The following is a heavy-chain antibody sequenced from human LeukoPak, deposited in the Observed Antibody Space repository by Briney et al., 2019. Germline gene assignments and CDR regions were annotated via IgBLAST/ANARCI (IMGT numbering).Heavy chain of an antibody. D-gene: IGHD3-16*01. CDR3: ARETSQKGAHYMDV. CDR2: IYYSGST. Sequence: PSETLSLTCTVSGGSISSSSYYWGWIRQPPGKGLEWIGSIYYSGSTNYNPSLKSRVTISVDTSKNQFSLKLSSVTAADTAVYYCARETSQKGAHYMDVWGKGTTVTISS. CDR1: GGSISSSSYY. V-gene: IGHV4-39*07. J-gene: IGHJ6*03.